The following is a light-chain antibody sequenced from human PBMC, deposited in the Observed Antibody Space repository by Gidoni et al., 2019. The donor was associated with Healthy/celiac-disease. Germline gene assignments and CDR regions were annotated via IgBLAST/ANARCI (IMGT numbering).Light chain of an antibody. CDR3: MQALQTPLT. J-gene: IGKJ4*01. CDR2: LGS. Sequence: DIVMTQSPLSMPVTPGEPASISCRSSQILLHFNGYNYLDWYLQKPGQSPQLLIYLGSNRASGVPDRFSGSGSGTDFTLKISRVEAEDVGVYYCMQALQTPLTFGGGTKVEIK. CDR1: QILLHFNGYNY. V-gene: IGKV2-28*01.